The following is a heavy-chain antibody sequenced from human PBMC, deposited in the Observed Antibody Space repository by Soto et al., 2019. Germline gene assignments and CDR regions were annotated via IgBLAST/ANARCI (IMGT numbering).Heavy chain of an antibody. CDR2: INHSGST. CDR3: ARESHGGYDYFDY. Sequence: SETLSLTCAVYGGSFSGYYWSWIRQPPGKGLEWIGEINHSGSTNYNPSLKSRVTISVDTSKNQFSLKLSSVTAADTAVYYCARESHGGYDYFDYWGQGTLVTVSS. V-gene: IGHV4-34*01. D-gene: IGHD5-12*01. J-gene: IGHJ4*02. CDR1: GGSFSGYY.